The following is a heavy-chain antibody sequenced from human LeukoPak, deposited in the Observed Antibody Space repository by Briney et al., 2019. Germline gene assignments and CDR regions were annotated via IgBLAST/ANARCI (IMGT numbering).Heavy chain of an antibody. V-gene: IGHV3-33*01. CDR2: IWYDGSNK. CDR1: GFTFSSYG. Sequence: PGRSLRLSCAASGFTFSSYGMHWVRQAPGKGLEWVAVIWYDGSNKYYADSVKGRFTISRDNSKNTLYLQMNSLRAEDTAVYYCARDPYYDSSGYYLDYWGQGTLVTVSS. J-gene: IGHJ4*02. CDR3: ARDPYYDSSGYYLDY. D-gene: IGHD3-22*01.